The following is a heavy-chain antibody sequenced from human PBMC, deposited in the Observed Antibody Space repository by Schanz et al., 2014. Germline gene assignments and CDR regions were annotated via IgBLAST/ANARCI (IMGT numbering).Heavy chain of an antibody. CDR2: INQSGTT. CDR1: GGSFSSNY. D-gene: IGHD3-10*01. CDR3: ARGGYGSGSYREFDY. J-gene: IGHJ4*02. V-gene: IGHV4-34*02. Sequence: QVQLQQWGAGLLKPSETLSLTCAVYGGSFSSNYWSWIRQHPGKGLEWIGEINQSGTTNYNPSLKSRVTMSVDTSKNQISLKLSSVTAADTAVYYCARGGYGSGSYREFDYWGQGTLVTVSS.